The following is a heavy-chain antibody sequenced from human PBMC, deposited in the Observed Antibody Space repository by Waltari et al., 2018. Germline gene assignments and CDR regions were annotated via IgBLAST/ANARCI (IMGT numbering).Heavy chain of an antibody. CDR1: GYSFTSSW. J-gene: IGHJ3*02. V-gene: IGHV5-51*01. D-gene: IGHD3-22*01. Sequence: EVQLVQSGAAVKQPGASLKISCKGSGYSFTSSWTGWVRQMPGKGLEWMGIIYPGDSDTRYSPSFQGQVTISADKSISTAYLQWSSLKASDTAMYYCARRDDSSGYPGGDAFDIWGQGTMVTVSS. CDR2: IYPGDSDT. CDR3: ARRDDSSGYPGGDAFDI.